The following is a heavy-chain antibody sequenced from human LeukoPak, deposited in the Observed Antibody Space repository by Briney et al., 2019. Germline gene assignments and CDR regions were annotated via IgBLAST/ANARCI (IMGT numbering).Heavy chain of an antibody. V-gene: IGHV5-51*01. Sequence: GASLQICCNGSGYTFTSYWIALVRPLAREGLELMGIIYPGDSDTRHSPSFQGQVTISADKSINTAYLQWSSLKDSDTAMYYCARRAGRKYDYWGQGTLVTVSS. CDR1: GYTFTSYW. CDR2: IYPGDSDT. CDR3: ARRAGRKYDY. J-gene: IGHJ4*02.